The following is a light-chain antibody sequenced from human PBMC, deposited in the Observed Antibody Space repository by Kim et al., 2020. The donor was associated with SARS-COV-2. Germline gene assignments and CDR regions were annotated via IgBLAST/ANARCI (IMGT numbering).Light chain of an antibody. CDR1: QSVSNNY. CDR2: DAS. V-gene: IGKV3D-20*01. J-gene: IGKJ1*01. Sequence: EIVLTQSPATLSLSPGESATLSCGASQSVSNNYLAWYQQRPGLAPRLVIYDASSRATGIPDRFSGSGSGTDFTLTISRLEPEDFAVYYCQQYGNSPTFGQGTKVEIK. CDR3: QQYGNSPT.